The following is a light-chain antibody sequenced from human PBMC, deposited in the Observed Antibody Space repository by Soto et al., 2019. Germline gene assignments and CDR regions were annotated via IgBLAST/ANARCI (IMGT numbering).Light chain of an antibody. CDR2: KAS. J-gene: IGKJ2*01. CDR1: QSISSW. V-gene: IGKV1-5*03. CDR3: QQYKSYYT. Sequence: DIQMTQSPSTLSASVGDRVTITCRASQSISSWLAWYQQKPGKAPKLLIYKASSLESGVPSRFSGSGSGTEFTLTISSLQPDDFATYYCQQYKSYYTFGQGTNLEIK.